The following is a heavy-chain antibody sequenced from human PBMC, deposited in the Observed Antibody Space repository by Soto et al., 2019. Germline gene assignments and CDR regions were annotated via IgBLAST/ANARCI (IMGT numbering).Heavy chain of an antibody. J-gene: IGHJ6*02. CDR1: GGTFSSYA. D-gene: IGHD3-10*01. V-gene: IGHV1-69*13. CDR2: IIPIFGTA. Sequence: EASVKVSCKASGGTFSSYAISWVRQAPGQGLEWMGGIIPIFGTANYAQKFQGRVTITADESTSTAYMELSSLRSEDTAVYYCARERITMVRGGYYYYGMDVWGQGTTVTVSS. CDR3: ARERITMVRGGYYYYGMDV.